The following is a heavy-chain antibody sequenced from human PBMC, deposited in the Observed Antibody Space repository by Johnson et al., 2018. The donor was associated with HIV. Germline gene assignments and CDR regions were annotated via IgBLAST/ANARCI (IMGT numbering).Heavy chain of an antibody. CDR2: ISYDGSNK. CDR1: GFTFSSYG. Sequence: QVQVLESGGGLVQPGGSLRLSCAASGFTFSSYGMHWVRQAPGKGLEWVAVISYDGSNKYYADSVQGRFTISRDNSKNTLYLQMNSLRAEDTAVYYCARDPGSITLVRGDAFDIWGQGTVVTISS. V-gene: IGHV3-30*03. J-gene: IGHJ3*02. CDR3: ARDPGSITLVRGDAFDI. D-gene: IGHD3-10*01.